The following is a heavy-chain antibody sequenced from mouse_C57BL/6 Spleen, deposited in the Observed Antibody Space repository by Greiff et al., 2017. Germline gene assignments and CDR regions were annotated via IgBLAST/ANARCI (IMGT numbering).Heavy chain of an antibody. CDR1: GFTFTDYY. D-gene: IGHD2-5*01. CDR3: ARSHYYSNYRTFAY. V-gene: IGHV7-3*01. CDR2: IRNKANGYTT. Sequence: EVKLMESGGGLVQPGGSLSLSCAASGFTFTDYYMSWVRQPPGKALEWLGFIRNKANGYTTEYSASVKGRFTISRDNSQSILYLQMNALRAEDSATYYCARSHYYSNYRTFAYWGQGTLVTVSA. J-gene: IGHJ3*01.